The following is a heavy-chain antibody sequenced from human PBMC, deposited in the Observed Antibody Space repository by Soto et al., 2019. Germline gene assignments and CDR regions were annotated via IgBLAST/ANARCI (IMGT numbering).Heavy chain of an antibody. CDR1: GFSLTTSAVG. CDR2: IYWDDDK. D-gene: IGHD3-9*01. CDR3: AHSRGHILTASYDGWFDP. V-gene: IGHV2-5*02. Sequence: QITLKESGPTLVKPTQTLTLTCTFSGFSLTTSAVGVGWIRQPPGKALEWLALIYWDDDKRYNPSLKSRLTITQDXXKXQXRLTLTNMDPVDTATYYCAHSRGHILTASYDGWFDPWGQGTLVTVSS. J-gene: IGHJ5*02.